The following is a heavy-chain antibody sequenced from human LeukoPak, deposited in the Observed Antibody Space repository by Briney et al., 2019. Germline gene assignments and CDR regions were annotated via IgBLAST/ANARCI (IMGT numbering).Heavy chain of an antibody. Sequence: TGGSLRLSCAASGFTFSSYSMNWVRQAPGKGLEWVSSISSSSSYIYYADSVKGRFTVSRDNAKNSLYLQMNSLRAEDTAVYYCARAPTPIYSNYLSLHYFDYWGQGTLVTVSS. CDR1: GFTFSSYS. CDR2: ISSSSSYI. J-gene: IGHJ4*02. V-gene: IGHV3-21*01. CDR3: ARAPTPIYSNYLSLHYFDY. D-gene: IGHD4-11*01.